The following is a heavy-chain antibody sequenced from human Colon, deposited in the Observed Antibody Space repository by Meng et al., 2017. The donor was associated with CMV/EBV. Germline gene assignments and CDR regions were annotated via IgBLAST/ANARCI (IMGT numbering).Heavy chain of an antibody. Sequence: GESLKISCAASGFTFNNYGMNWVRQASGKGLEWVSSIVSSGTYIFYADSVKGRFTISRDNAKNLVYLQMNSLRADDTAVYYCARTPPRIVEAPGTTNRFDPWGQGTLVTVSS. CDR2: IVSSGTYI. V-gene: IGHV3-21*06. CDR1: GFTFNNYG. D-gene: IGHD2-2*01. CDR3: ARTPPRIVEAPGTTNRFDP. J-gene: IGHJ5*02.